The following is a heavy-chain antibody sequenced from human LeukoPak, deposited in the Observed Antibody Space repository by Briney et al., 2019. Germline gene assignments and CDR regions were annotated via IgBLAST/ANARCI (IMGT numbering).Heavy chain of an antibody. CDR1: GFTFNRNN. J-gene: IGHJ4*02. Sequence: GGSLRLSCAASGFTFNRNNMTWVRQAPGKGLEWVSYISSTSITMYYADSVKGRFTISRDNAKNSLYLQMNSLRADDTAVYYCARETILAVAGDFWGQGTLVTVSS. V-gene: IGHV3-48*01. CDR2: ISSTSITM. CDR3: ARETILAVAGDF. D-gene: IGHD6-19*01.